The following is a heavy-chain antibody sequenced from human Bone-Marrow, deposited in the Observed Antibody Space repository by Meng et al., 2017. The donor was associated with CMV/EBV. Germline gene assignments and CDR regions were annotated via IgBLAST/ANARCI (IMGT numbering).Heavy chain of an antibody. J-gene: IGHJ6*02. D-gene: IGHD6-13*01. CDR3: ASPSHIAAAGTGYYGMDV. CDR1: GGTFSSYA. CDR2: IIPIFGTA. V-gene: IGHV1-69*05. Sequence: SVKVSCKASGGTFSSYAISWVRQAPGQGLEWMGGIIPIFGTANYAQKFQSRVTITTDESTSTAYMELSSLRSEDTAVYYCASPSHIAAAGTGYYGMDVWGQGTTVTVSS.